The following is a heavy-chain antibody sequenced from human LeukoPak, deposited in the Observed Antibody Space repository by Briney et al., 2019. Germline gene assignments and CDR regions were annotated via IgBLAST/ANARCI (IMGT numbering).Heavy chain of an antibody. CDR1: GYTFTSYG. Sequence: ASVKVSCKASGYTFTSYGISWVRQAPGQGLEWMGWISAYNGNTNYAQKLQGRVTMTTDTSTSTAYMELRSLRSDDTAVYYCARKEEYCSSTSCYYFHYWSQGTLVTVSP. D-gene: IGHD2-2*01. CDR2: ISAYNGNT. V-gene: IGHV1-18*01. J-gene: IGHJ4*02. CDR3: ARKEEYCSSTSCYYFHY.